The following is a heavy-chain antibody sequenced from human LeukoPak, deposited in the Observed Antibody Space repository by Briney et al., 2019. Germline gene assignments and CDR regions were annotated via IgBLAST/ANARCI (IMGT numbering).Heavy chain of an antibody. CDR2: IFTSGIT. Sequence: PSETLSLTCTVSGGSLSLYYWKWIRQPAGKGREWIGRIFTSGITNHNPSLKRRVHMSVDTSKSQFSLNLSSVTAADTDVYYCARESSGTYYNPLGYMDVWGKGTTVTVSS. CDR3: ARESSGTYYNPLGYMDV. D-gene: IGHD3-10*01. CDR1: GGSLSLYY. V-gene: IGHV4-4*07. J-gene: IGHJ6*03.